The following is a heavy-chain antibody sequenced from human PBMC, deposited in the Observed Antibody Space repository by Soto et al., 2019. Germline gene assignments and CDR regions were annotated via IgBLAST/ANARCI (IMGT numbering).Heavy chain of an antibody. CDR3: ARERVVTGPMNYHYFMDV. D-gene: IGHD2-2*01. CDR1: ESSFSGQI. Sequence: GGSLRLSCVASESSFSGQIMIWVRQAPGKGLEWVSSISYTATNMFYTDSVKGRFTISRDNARNSVYLQMNSLRAEDTAVYYCARERVVTGPMNYHYFMDVWGKGTTVTVSS. V-gene: IGHV3-21*01. J-gene: IGHJ6*03. CDR2: ISYTATNM.